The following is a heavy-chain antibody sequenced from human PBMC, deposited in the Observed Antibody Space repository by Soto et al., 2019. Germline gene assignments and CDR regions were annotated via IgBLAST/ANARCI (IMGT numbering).Heavy chain of an antibody. CDR1: GGSISSSSYY. D-gene: IGHD4-17*01. Sequence: PSETLSLTCTVSGGSISSSSYYWSWIRQHPGKGLEWIGYIYYSGSTYYNPSLKSRVTISVDTSKNQFSLKLSSVTAADTAVYYCARDRGPLDGDPYYFDYWGQGTLVTVSS. CDR2: IYYSGST. V-gene: IGHV4-31*03. J-gene: IGHJ4*02. CDR3: ARDRGPLDGDPYYFDY.